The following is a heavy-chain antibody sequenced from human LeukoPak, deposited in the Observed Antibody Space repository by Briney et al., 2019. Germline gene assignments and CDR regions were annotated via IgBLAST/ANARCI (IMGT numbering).Heavy chain of an antibody. CDR1: GFTFSTYW. Sequence: GGSQRLSCAASGFTFSTYWMTWVRQAPGKGLEWVASVKQGGSDTYYVDSVKGRFTISRDDAKNSLYLQMNSLRAEDTAVYYCARGDCGAICPIHLIDYWGQGTLVTVSS. J-gene: IGHJ4*02. V-gene: IGHV3-7*05. CDR2: VKQGGSDT. CDR3: ARGDCGAICPIHLIDY. D-gene: IGHD2-21*01.